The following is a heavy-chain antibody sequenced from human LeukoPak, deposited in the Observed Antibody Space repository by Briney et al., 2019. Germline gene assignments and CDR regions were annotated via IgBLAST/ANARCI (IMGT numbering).Heavy chain of an antibody. Sequence: GGSLRLSCAASGFTFSNFAMNWVRQAPGKGLEWVSAIGGGGDNAYYADSVKGRFTISRDNSKNMLHLQMNSLRAEDTAAYYCAKDGAAADFYDYYGMDVWGQGTTVTVSS. D-gene: IGHD6-13*01. V-gene: IGHV3-23*01. CDR2: IGGGGDNA. CDR1: GFTFSNFA. J-gene: IGHJ6*02. CDR3: AKDGAAADFYDYYGMDV.